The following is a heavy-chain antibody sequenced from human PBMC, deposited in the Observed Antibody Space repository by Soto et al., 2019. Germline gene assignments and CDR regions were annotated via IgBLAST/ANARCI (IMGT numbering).Heavy chain of an antibody. V-gene: IGHV3-48*02. CDR3: ARVIWSGHLTSDL. D-gene: IGHD3-3*01. Sequence: EVQVLESGGGLVQPGGSLRLSCAASGFTFSSNSMNWVRQAPGKGLEWISYISSSSSTIYADSVKGRFTISGDNAKNSLYLQMNSLRDEDTAVYYCARVIWSGHLTSDLWGQGTLVTVSS. CDR2: ISSSSSTI. J-gene: IGHJ5*02. CDR1: GFTFSSNS.